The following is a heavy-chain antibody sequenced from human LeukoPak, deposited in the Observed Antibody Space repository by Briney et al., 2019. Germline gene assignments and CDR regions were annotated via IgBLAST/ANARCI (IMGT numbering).Heavy chain of an antibody. V-gene: IGHV3-74*01. D-gene: IGHD3-16*01. CDR3: ARGGVDY. Sequence: TGGSLRLSCAASGFTFSSYWMHWVRQAPGKGLVWVSRIDGDGSTTTYADSVKGRFTISRDIAKNTLYLQMNSLRAEDTAVYYCARGGVDYWGQGTLVTVSS. CDR2: IDGDGSTT. CDR1: GFTFSSYW. J-gene: IGHJ4*02.